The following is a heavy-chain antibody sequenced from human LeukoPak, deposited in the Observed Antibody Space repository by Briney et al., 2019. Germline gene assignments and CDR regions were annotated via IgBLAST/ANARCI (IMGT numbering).Heavy chain of an antibody. CDR2: INTSNKNT. D-gene: IGHD3-16*01. CDR3: ARVGGLGGGFDI. CDR1: GYTLSSDG. V-gene: IGHV1-18*01. Sequence: ASVKVSCKASGYTLSSDGLSRVRQAPGQGLEWIGWINTSNKNTRNVQSLQGRITMTTDTATNTAYLELRSLRSDDTAVYFCARVGGLGGGFDIWGQGSTVTVSS. J-gene: IGHJ3*02.